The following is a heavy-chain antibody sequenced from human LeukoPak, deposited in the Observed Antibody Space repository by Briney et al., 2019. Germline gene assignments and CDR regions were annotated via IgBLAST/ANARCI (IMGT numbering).Heavy chain of an antibody. Sequence: PGGSLRLSCAASGFTFSSYAMSWVRQAPGKGLEWVTFIRYTGTNKYYADSVKGRFTIFRDNSKNMLYLQMNSLRAEDTAMYYCVKDVGDGFAFDYWGQGTLVTVSS. CDR3: VKDVGDGFAFDY. J-gene: IGHJ4*02. D-gene: IGHD5-24*01. CDR2: IRYTGTNK. CDR1: GFTFSSYA. V-gene: IGHV3-30*02.